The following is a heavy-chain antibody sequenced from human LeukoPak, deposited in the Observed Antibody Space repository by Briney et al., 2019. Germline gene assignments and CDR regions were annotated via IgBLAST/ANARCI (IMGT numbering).Heavy chain of an antibody. CDR1: GGSISSSSYY. D-gene: IGHD3-10*01. CDR3: AAGIIWPGAFDI. Sequence: SETLSLTCTVSGGSISSSSYYWGWIRQPPGKGLEWIGSIYYSGSTYYNPSLKSRVTISVDTSKNQFSLKLSSVTAADTAVYYCAAGIIWPGAFDIWGQGTMVTVSS. V-gene: IGHV4-39*07. CDR2: IYYSGST. J-gene: IGHJ3*02.